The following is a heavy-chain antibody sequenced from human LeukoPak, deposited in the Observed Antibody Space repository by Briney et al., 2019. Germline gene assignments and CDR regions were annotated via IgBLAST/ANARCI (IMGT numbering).Heavy chain of an antibody. J-gene: IGHJ6*03. D-gene: IGHD2-2*01. CDR1: GGSISSSSYY. Sequence: SETLSLTCTVSGGSISSSSYYWGWIRQPPGKGLEWIGSIYYSGSTYYNPSLKSRVTISVDTSKNQFSLKLSSVTAADTAVYYCASIGGIGYCSSTSCPRYYYYYMDVWGKGTTVTVSS. V-gene: IGHV4-39*01. CDR3: ASIGGIGYCSSTSCPRYYYYYMDV. CDR2: IYYSGST.